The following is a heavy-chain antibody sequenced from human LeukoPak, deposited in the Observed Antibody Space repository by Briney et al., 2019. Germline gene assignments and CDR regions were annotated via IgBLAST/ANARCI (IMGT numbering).Heavy chain of an antibody. Sequence: GASVKVSCKASGYTFTSYDINWVRQATGQGLEWMGWMNPNSGNTGYAQKFQGRVTITRNTSISTAYMELSSLRSEDTAVYYCARGTSSDVRQWLVLPLYYFDYWGQGTLVTVSS. V-gene: IGHV1-8*03. CDR2: MNPNSGNT. D-gene: IGHD6-19*01. J-gene: IGHJ4*02. CDR3: ARGTSSDVRQWLVLPLYYFDY. CDR1: GYTFTSYD.